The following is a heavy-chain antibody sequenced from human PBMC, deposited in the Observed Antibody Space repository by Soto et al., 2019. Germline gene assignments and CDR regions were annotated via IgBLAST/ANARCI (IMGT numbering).Heavy chain of an antibody. Sequence: QVQLVQSGAEVKKPGSSVRVSCKASGGTFNNYAVHWVRQAPGQGPEWVGGIIPKFSTSSSAQKFQGRVTMTAASSTNTAYMELVSLRSEDTAFYYCARGGIGSQSYALHIGGQGTTVTVSS. CDR2: IIPKFSTS. D-gene: IGHD2-21*01. CDR1: GGTFNNYA. V-gene: IGHV1-69*06. CDR3: ARGGIGSQSYALHI. J-gene: IGHJ6*02.